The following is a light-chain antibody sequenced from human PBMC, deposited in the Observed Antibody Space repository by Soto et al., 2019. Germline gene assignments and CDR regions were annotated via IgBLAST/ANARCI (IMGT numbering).Light chain of an antibody. CDR2: ECS. Sequence: QSALTQPASVSWSPGQSITISCTGTSSDVGSYNLVSWYQQHPAKAPKLMSYECSKRPSGVSNRFSGSKSGNTASLTISGLQAEDEADYYCCSYAGSRVFGGGTKLTVL. CDR1: SSDVGSYNL. V-gene: IGLV2-23*01. CDR3: CSYAGSRV. J-gene: IGLJ3*02.